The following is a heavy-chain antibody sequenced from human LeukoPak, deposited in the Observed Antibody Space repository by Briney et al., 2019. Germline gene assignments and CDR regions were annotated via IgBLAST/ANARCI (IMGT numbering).Heavy chain of an antibody. D-gene: IGHD6-19*01. CDR2: ISSSSSYI. V-gene: IGHV3-21*01. CDR3: ARDLYSSGWYGKNYYMDV. J-gene: IGHJ6*03. CDR1: GFTFSSYE. Sequence: PGGSLRLSCAASGFTFSSYEMNWVRQAPGKGLEWVSSISSSSSYIYYADSVKGRFTISRDNAKNSLYLQMNSLRAEDTAVYYCARDLYSSGWYGKNYYMDVWGKGTTVTVSS.